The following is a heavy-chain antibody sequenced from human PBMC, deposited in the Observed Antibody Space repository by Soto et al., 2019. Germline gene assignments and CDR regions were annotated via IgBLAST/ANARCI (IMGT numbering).Heavy chain of an antibody. CDR2: IIPILGIA. Sequence: ASVKVSCKASGGTFSSYTISWVRQAPGQGLEWMGRIIPILGIANYAQKFQGRVTITADKSTSTAYMELSSLRSEDTAVYYCARGLVDEKDYYYYYYMDVWGKGTTVTVSS. CDR3: ARGLVDEKDYYYYYYMDV. CDR1: GGTFSSYT. D-gene: IGHD3-9*01. J-gene: IGHJ6*03. V-gene: IGHV1-69*02.